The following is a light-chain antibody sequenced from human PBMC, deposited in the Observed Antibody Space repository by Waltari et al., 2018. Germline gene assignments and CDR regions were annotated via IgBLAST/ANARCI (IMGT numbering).Light chain of an antibody. V-gene: IGKV3-20*01. J-gene: IGKJ4*01. CDR2: AAS. CDR3: QQYGWAPDT. CDR1: QPVTDDL. Sequence: DIVMTQSPGTLSLSPGERATLSCLASQPVTDDLLAWYQQKPGQPPRPLIYAASSRGTGVPDRFSASGSGTDFTLTITKVEPEDFAVYYCQQYGWAPDTFGGGTQLQIK.